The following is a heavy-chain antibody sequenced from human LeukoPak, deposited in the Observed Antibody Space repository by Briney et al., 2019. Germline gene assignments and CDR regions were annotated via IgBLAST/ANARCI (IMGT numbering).Heavy chain of an antibody. CDR1: GYSFTSYW. CDR3: ARQTLYSSGYATDAFDI. Sequence: GESLQISCKGSGYSFTSYWIGWVRQMPGKGLEWMGIIYPGDSDTRYSPSFQGQATISADKSISTAYLQWSSLKASDTAMYYCARQTLYSSGYATDAFDIWGQGTMVTVSS. V-gene: IGHV5-51*01. CDR2: IYPGDSDT. D-gene: IGHD6-19*01. J-gene: IGHJ3*02.